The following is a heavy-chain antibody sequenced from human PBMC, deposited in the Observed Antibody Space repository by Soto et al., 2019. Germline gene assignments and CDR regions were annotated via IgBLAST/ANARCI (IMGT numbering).Heavy chain of an antibody. V-gene: IGHV5-51*01. CDR2: IYPDDSDT. Sequence: GESLKLSFKGSGYSFNTYWIAWVRQMPGKGLEWMGIIYPDDSDTRYSQSFQGQVTISADTSINTAYLQWSSLKASDTAIYYCARTAGYSFGSDFDYWGQGTRVTVAS. CDR1: GYSFNTYW. D-gene: IGHD5-12*01. J-gene: IGHJ4*02. CDR3: ARTAGYSFGSDFDY.